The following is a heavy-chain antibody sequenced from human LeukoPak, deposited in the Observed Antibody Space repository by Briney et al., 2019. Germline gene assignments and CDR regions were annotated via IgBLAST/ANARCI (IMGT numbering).Heavy chain of an antibody. J-gene: IGHJ6*03. D-gene: IGHD3-16*01. CDR1: GFTFRSYS. CDR3: AKGLRTGVGPYMGYHYYMDV. Sequence: GGSLRLSCAASGFTFRSYSMNWVRQAPGKGLKWVSPINDNGAGTYYADSVKGRSTISRDNSYNTVSLQMNSLRDEDTGVYYCAKGLRTGVGPYMGYHYYMDVWGKGATVTVSS. CDR2: INDNGAGT. V-gene: IGHV3-23*01.